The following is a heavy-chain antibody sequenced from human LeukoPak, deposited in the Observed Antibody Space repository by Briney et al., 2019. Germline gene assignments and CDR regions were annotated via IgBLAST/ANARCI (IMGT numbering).Heavy chain of an antibody. CDR1: GGSISSYY. Sequence: PSETLSLTCTVSGGSISSYYWSWIRQPPGKGLEWIGYIYYSGSTNYNPPLKSRVTISVDTSKNQFSLKLSPVTAADTAVYYCARSGYSYGYGYFQHWGQGTLVTVSS. J-gene: IGHJ1*01. V-gene: IGHV4-59*01. D-gene: IGHD5-18*01. CDR2: IYYSGST. CDR3: ARSGYSYGYGYFQH.